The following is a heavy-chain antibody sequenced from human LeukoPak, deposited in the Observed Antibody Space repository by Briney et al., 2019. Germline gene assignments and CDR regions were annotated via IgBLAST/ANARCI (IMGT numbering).Heavy chain of an antibody. Sequence: GGSLRLSCEASGFTFSHYWMSWVRQAPGKGLEWVANIKQDGNDKYYVDSVKGRFTISRDNAKNSLFLQLNSLRAEDTAVYYCASGNYFDYWGQGTLVTVSS. CDR1: GFTFSHYW. CDR3: ASGNYFDY. J-gene: IGHJ4*02. CDR2: IKQDGNDK. V-gene: IGHV3-7*01.